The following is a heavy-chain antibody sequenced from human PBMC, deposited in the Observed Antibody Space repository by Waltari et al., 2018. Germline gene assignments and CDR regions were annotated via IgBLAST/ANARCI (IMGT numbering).Heavy chain of an antibody. CDR2: IYYRGST. CDR1: GGSISSSSYY. V-gene: IGHV4-39*01. J-gene: IGHJ3*02. CDR3: ARPSVMQGAFDI. D-gene: IGHD3-16*01. Sequence: QLQLQESGPGLVKPSETLSLTCTVSGGSISSSSYYWGWIRQPPGKGLEWIGSIYYRGSTYYNPSLKSRVTISVDTSKNQFSLKLSSVTAADTAVYYCARPSVMQGAFDIWGQGTMVTVSS.